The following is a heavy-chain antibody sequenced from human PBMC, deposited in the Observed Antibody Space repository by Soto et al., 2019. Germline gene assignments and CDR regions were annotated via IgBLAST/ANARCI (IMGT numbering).Heavy chain of an antibody. CDR2: IKSKTDGGTT. V-gene: IGHV3-15*07. CDR3: TTLRFLEWLPRSAFDI. D-gene: IGHD3-3*01. Sequence: GGSLRLSCAASGFTFSNAWMNWVRQAPGKGLEWVGRIKSKTDGGTTDYAAPVKGRFTISRDDSKNTLYLQMNSLKTEDTAVYYCTTLRFLEWLPRSAFDIWGQGTMVTVSS. J-gene: IGHJ3*02. CDR1: GFTFSNAW.